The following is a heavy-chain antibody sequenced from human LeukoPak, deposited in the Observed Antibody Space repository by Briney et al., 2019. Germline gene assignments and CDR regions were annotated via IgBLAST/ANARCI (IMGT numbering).Heavy chain of an antibody. CDR1: GGSFSGYY. J-gene: IGHJ5*02. V-gene: IGHV4-34*01. D-gene: IGHD5-18*01. Sequence: SETLSLTCAVYGGSFSGYYWGWIRQPPGKGLEWIGSIYYSGSTYYNPSLKSRVTISVDTSKNQFSLKLSSVTAADTAVYYCARDTAMDFWFDPWGQGTLVTVSS. CDR2: IYYSGST. CDR3: ARDTAMDFWFDP.